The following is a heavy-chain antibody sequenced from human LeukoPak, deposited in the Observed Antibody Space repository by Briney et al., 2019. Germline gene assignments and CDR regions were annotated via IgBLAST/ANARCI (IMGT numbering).Heavy chain of an antibody. V-gene: IGHV4-59*08. CDR3: ARGGSYGSGLDYFDY. D-gene: IGHD3-10*01. J-gene: IGHJ4*02. Sequence: PSETLSLTCTVSGGSISSYYWSWIRQPPGKGLEWIGYIYYSGSTNYNPSLKSRVTISVDTSKNQFSLKLSSVTAADTAVYYCARGGSYGSGLDYFDYWGQGTLVTVSS. CDR1: GGSISSYY. CDR2: IYYSGST.